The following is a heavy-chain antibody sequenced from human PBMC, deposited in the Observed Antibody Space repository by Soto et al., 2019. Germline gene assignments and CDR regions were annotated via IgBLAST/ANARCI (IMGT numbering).Heavy chain of an antibody. CDR1: GFTFSSYE. CDR2: INSGGSTR. Sequence: GGSLRLSCAASGFTFSSYEMNWVRLAPGKGLEWVSYINSGGSTRYYADSVKGRCTISRDNAKNSLFLQMNSLRAEDTAVYYCAREEFSSSWYSPSRFDYWGQGTLVTVSS. J-gene: IGHJ4*02. D-gene: IGHD6-13*01. CDR3: AREEFSSSWYSPSRFDY. V-gene: IGHV3-48*03.